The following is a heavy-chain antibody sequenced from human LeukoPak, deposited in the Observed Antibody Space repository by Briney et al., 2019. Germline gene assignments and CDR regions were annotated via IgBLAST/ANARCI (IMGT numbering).Heavy chain of an antibody. J-gene: IGHJ5*02. V-gene: IGHV4-4*07. D-gene: IGHD4-17*01. Sequence: SETLSLTCTVSGNSFGDYYWSWIRQPAGRGLEWIGRIYTSGSTTYNPSLKSRVTMSVDTSKSQFSLNLMSVTAADTAVYYCTRDTGTTGEVKFDPWGQGTLVTVSS. CDR3: TRDTGTTGEVKFDP. CDR1: GNSFGDYY. CDR2: IYTSGST.